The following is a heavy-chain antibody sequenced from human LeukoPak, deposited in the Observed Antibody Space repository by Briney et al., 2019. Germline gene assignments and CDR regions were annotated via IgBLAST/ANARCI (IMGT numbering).Heavy chain of an antibody. Sequence: GGSLRLSCAASGFTFSSYAMSWVRQAPGKGLEWVSAISGSGASTYYADSVKGRFTISRDNSKNTLYLQMNSLRAEDTAVYYCARNVVVPAAIMAHYYYYYYMDVWGKGTTATVSS. J-gene: IGHJ6*03. V-gene: IGHV3-23*01. D-gene: IGHD2-2*02. CDR2: ISGSGAST. CDR1: GFTFSSYA. CDR3: ARNVVVPAAIMAHYYYYYYMDV.